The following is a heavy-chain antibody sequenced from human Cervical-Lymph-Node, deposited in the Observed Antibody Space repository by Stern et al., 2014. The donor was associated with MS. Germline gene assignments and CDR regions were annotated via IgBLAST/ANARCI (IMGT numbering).Heavy chain of an antibody. Sequence: QLVQSGAEVKKPGSSVKVSCKASGGTFSSYEITWVRQAPGQGLEWMGGIIPTFDTPTYAQKFHDRVTISADDSTNTAYLEVNGLKSDDTAIYFCARAYTYYSNSAGYWGQGTLVTVSS. CDR3: ARAYTYYSNSAGY. D-gene: IGHD3-10*01. CDR1: GGTFSSYE. J-gene: IGHJ4*02. CDR2: IIPTFDTP. V-gene: IGHV1-69*01.